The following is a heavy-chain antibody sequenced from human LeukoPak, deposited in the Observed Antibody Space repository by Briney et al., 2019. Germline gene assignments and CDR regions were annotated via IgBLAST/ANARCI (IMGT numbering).Heavy chain of an antibody. J-gene: IGHJ4*02. CDR3: ARAVGATVDY. CDR2: ISSSGSTI. V-gene: IGHV3-48*03. CDR1: GFTLSSYE. D-gene: IGHD1-26*01. Sequence: GGSLRLSCAASGFTLSSYEMNWVRQAPGKGLEWVSYISSSGSTIYYADSVKGRFTISRDNAKNTLYLQMNSLRAEDTAVYYCARAVGATVDYWGQGTLVTVSS.